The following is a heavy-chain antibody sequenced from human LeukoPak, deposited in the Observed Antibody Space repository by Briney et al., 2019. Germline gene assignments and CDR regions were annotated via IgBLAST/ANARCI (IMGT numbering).Heavy chain of an antibody. CDR1: GFTFTAYA. D-gene: IGHD3-22*01. CDR2: ISGNGGDT. CDR3: ARDRAAGLDYDPSGLDY. Sequence: GGSLRLSCAASGFTFTAYAMYWVRQAPGKGLEYVAAISGNGGDTRYADSVKGRFTISRDNAKNTLFVQLDSLRPEDMAVYYCARDRAAGLDYDPSGLDYWGQGTLVAVSS. V-gene: IGHV3-64*02. J-gene: IGHJ4*02.